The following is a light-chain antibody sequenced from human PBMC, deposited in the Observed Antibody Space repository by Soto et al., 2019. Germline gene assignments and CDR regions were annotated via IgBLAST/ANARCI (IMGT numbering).Light chain of an antibody. CDR1: QSVSSSY. J-gene: IGKJ1*01. Sequence: EIVLTQSPGTLSLSPGERATLSCRASQSVSSSYLAWYQQRPGQARRLLIYGVSTRATGIPDRFIGSGSGTDFTLTISRLEPEDFAVYYCQQYATSPRTFGQGTTVEIK. V-gene: IGKV3-20*01. CDR3: QQYATSPRT. CDR2: GVS.